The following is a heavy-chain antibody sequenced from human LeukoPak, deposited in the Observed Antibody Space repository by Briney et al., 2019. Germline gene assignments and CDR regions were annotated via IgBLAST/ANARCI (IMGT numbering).Heavy chain of an antibody. J-gene: IGHJ5*02. Sequence: SETLSLTCAVYGGSFSGYYWSWIRQPPGKGLEWIGKINHSGSTNYNPSLKSRVTISVDTSKNQFSLKLSSVTAADTAVYYCARGRFDPWGQGTLVTVSA. CDR2: INHSGST. V-gene: IGHV4-34*01. CDR3: ARGRFDP. CDR1: GGSFSGYY.